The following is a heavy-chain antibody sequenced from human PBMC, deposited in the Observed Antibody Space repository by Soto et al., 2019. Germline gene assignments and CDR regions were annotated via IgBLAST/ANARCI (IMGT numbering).Heavy chain of an antibody. Sequence: QVQLQESGPGLVKPSQTLSLTCTVSDGSISSGGYYWSWIRQHPGKGLEWIGYIYYSGRTYYKPSLQTRVTISVGTSNNRFSLKLSSVTAADTAVYYCARDSSSFPGAGYRGYFDYWGQGTLVTVSS. CDR2: IYYSGRT. D-gene: IGHD2-2*01. V-gene: IGHV4-31*03. CDR1: DGSISSGGYY. CDR3: ARDSSSFPGAGYRGYFDY. J-gene: IGHJ4*02.